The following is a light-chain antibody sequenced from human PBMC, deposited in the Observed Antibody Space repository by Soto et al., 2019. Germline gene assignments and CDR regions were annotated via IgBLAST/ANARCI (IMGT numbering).Light chain of an antibody. CDR2: SAS. J-gene: IGKJ5*01. CDR1: QDISVY. Sequence: DIQMTQSPSSLSASVGDRVTITCRASQDISVYLAWYQQKPGKVPKLLIYSASTLQSGVPSRFSSSGSGTEFTLTISSLQPEDVATYYCQKFNTAPLTFGQGTRLEIK. CDR3: QKFNTAPLT. V-gene: IGKV1-27*01.